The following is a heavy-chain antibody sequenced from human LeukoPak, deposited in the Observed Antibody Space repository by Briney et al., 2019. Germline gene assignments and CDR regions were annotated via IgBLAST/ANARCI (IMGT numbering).Heavy chain of an antibody. CDR2: IYYSGST. V-gene: IGHV4-31*03. CDR3: ARGVSLKIPYYYDSSGYLFDY. CDR1: GGSISSGGYY. Sequence: PSQTLSLTCTVSGGSISSGGYYWSWIRQHPGKGLEWIGYIYYSGSTYYNPSLKSRVTISVDTSKNQFSLKLSSVTAADTAVYYCARGVSLKIPYYYDSSGYLFDYWGQGTLVTVSS. J-gene: IGHJ4*02. D-gene: IGHD3-22*01.